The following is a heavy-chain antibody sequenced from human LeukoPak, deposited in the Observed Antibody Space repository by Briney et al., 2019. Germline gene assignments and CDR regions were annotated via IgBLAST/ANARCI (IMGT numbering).Heavy chain of an antibody. Sequence: SETLSLTCTVSGGSISSYYWSWIRQPPGEGLEWIGYISNSGSTNYNPSLKSRLTISVDTSKNQFSLKLSSVTAADTAVYYCARTYGSSGLGYFDLWGRGTLVTVSS. CDR2: ISNSGST. CDR3: ARTYGSSGLGYFDL. J-gene: IGHJ2*01. D-gene: IGHD6-13*01. CDR1: GGSISSYY. V-gene: IGHV4-59*01.